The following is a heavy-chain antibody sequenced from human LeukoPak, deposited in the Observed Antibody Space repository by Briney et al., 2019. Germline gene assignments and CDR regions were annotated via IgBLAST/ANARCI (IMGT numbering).Heavy chain of an antibody. CDR2: ISPSGENT. V-gene: IGHV3-23*01. D-gene: IGHD4-17*01. CDR1: GFTFSAYA. J-gene: IGHJ4*02. CDR3: ARDAGGAWPFDY. Sequence: PGGSLRLSCEASGFTFSAYAMTWVRQAPGEGLEWVSTISPSGENTHYPDSVKGRFTISRDNSKNTLSLEINGLRVDDTAVYYCARDAGGAWPFDYWGQGTRVTVSS.